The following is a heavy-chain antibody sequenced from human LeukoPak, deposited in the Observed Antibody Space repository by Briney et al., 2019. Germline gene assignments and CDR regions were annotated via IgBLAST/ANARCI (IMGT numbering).Heavy chain of an antibody. J-gene: IGHJ4*02. CDR3: ARSSFCSGGTCYSSLDY. CDR2: ISTYNANT. Sequence: ASVKVSCKASGYTFTSHGISWVRQAPGQGPEWMGWISTYNANTNYAQKLQGRVTMTTDTSTSTAYMELRSLRSDDTAIYYCARSSFCSGGTCYSSLDYWGQGTLVTVSS. D-gene: IGHD2-15*01. CDR1: GYTFTSHG. V-gene: IGHV1-18*01.